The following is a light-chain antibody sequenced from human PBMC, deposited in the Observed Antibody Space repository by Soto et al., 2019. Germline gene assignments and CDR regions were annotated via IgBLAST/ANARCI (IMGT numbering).Light chain of an antibody. J-gene: IGLJ2*01. CDR1: RSDVGVYNY. Sequence: QSVLTQPPSASGSPGQSVTISCTGTRSDVGVYNYVSWYQQHPGKAPKLMIYEVSKRPSGVPDRFSGSKSGNTASLTVSGLQAEDEADYYCSSFAGNNNLVFGGGTKVTVL. CDR2: EVS. CDR3: SSFAGNNNLV. V-gene: IGLV2-8*01.